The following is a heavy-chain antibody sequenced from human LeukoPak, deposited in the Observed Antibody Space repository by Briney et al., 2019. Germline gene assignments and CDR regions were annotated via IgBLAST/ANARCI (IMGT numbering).Heavy chain of an antibody. CDR2: IKEDGSDK. Sequence: GGSLRLSCAASGFTFSSYWMSWVRQAPGKGLEWVANIKEDGSDKYYVDSVKGRFTISRDNAKNSLYLQMTSLRAADTAVYYCARSLCYDTGCSFDNWGQGTLVTVSS. V-gene: IGHV3-7*01. CDR1: GFTFSSYW. CDR3: ARSLCYDTGCSFDN. J-gene: IGHJ4*02. D-gene: IGHD2-15*01.